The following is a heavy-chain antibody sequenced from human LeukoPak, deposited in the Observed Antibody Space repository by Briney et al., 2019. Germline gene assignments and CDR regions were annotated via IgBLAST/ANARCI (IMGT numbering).Heavy chain of an antibody. V-gene: IGHV3-23*01. CDR1: GITLSSFA. CDR3: AKFSPTPLLNYYYYGMDV. Sequence: GGSLRLSCAACGITLSSFAMSWVRQAPGPGLQWVSCFSGCGGSIYYADSVKGRFTISRDNSKNTLYLQMNSLRAEDTAVYYCAKFSPTPLLNYYYYGMDVWGQGATVTVSS. J-gene: IGHJ6*02. CDR2: FSGCGGSI.